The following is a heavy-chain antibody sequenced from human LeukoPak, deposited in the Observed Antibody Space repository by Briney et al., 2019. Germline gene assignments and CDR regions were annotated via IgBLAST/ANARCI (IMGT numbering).Heavy chain of an antibody. D-gene: IGHD3-10*01. J-gene: IGHJ4*02. Sequence: TSSETLSLTCTVSGGFISSSSYYWDWIRQPPGKGLEWIGSIYYSGSTYYNPSLKSRVTISVDTSKSQFSLKLTSVTAADTAVYYCARGVWYGELPPDYWGQGTLVTVSS. CDR3: ARGVWYGELPPDY. CDR1: GGFISSSSYY. CDR2: IYYSGST. V-gene: IGHV4-39*01.